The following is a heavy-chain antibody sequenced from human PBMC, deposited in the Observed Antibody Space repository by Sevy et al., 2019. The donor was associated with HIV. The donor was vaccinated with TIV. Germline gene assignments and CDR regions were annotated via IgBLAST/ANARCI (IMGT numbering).Heavy chain of an antibody. Sequence: SETLSLTCTVSGGSISSYYWSWIRQPAGKGLEWIGYIYYSGSTNYNPSLKSRVTISVDTSKNQYSLKLSSVTAADTAVYYCARERQLVLDYWGQGTLVTVSS. CDR2: IYYSGST. D-gene: IGHD6-13*01. CDR3: ARERQLVLDY. CDR1: GGSISSYY. V-gene: IGHV4-59*01. J-gene: IGHJ4*02.